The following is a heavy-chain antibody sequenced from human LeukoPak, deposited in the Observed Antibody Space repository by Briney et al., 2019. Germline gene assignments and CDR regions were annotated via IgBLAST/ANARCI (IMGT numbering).Heavy chain of an antibody. V-gene: IGHV3-7*01. CDR2: IKQDGSQK. J-gene: IGHJ3*02. D-gene: IGHD1-26*01. Sequence: RGSLRLSCAAPGFTSSSYWMSWFRQAPGKGLEWVANIKQDGSQKYYVDSVKGRFTISREDAKNSVYLQMNSLRAEDTAVYYCARQARRVVGANDAFDIWGQGTMVTVSP. CDR3: ARQARRVVGANDAFDI. CDR1: GFTSSSYW.